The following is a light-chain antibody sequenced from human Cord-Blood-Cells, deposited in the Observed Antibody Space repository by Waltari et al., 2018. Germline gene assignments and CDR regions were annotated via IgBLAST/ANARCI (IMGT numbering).Light chain of an antibody. V-gene: IGKV1-39*01. CDR2: AAS. CDR3: QQNYSTPYS. Sequence: DIQMTQSTSSLSASVGDRVTLTCRASQSISSYLNWQQQKPGKAPKLLFYAASSVHSGVPSRCSGSGSGTYFTLTISSLQPEDFATYCCQQNYSTPYSFGQGTKLEIK. J-gene: IGKJ2*03. CDR1: QSISSY.